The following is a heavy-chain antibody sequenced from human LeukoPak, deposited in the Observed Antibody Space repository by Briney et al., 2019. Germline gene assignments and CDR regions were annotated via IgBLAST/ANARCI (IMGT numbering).Heavy chain of an antibody. Sequence: GGSLRLSCAASGFTFSSYSMNWVRQAPGKGLEGVSSISSSSSYIYYADSVKGRFTISRDNAKNSLYLQMNSLRAEDTAVYYCARGDPVAVAGSYFDYWGQGTLVTVSS. CDR2: ISSSSSYI. CDR1: GFTFSSYS. V-gene: IGHV3-21*01. J-gene: IGHJ4*02. CDR3: ARGDPVAVAGSYFDY. D-gene: IGHD6-19*01.